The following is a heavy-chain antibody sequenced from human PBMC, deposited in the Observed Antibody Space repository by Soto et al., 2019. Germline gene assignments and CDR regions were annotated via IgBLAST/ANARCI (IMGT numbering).Heavy chain of an antibody. CDR2: ITYSGGST. CDR3: ATHNAVAGTGTFAY. D-gene: IGHD6-19*01. CDR1: GFTFSSYA. Sequence: EVQLLESGGGLVQPGGSLRLSCAASGFTFSSYAMSWVRQAPGKGLEWVSAITYSGGSTYYADSVKGRFTISRDHSKNTGSLKMNSLRADDTAVYYCATHNAVAGTGTFAYGGQGTLVTVSS. V-gene: IGHV3-23*01. J-gene: IGHJ4*02.